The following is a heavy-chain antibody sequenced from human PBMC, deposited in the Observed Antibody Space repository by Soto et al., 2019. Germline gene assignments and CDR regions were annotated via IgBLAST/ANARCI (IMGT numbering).Heavy chain of an antibody. D-gene: IGHD3-3*01. CDR1: GYTFTGYY. CDR2: INPNSGGT. Sequence: ASVKVSCKASGYTFTGYYMHWVRQAPGQGLEWMGWINPNSGGTNYAQKFQGRVTMTRDTSISTAYMELSRLRSDDTAVYYCARDGVLLRFLEWLPPPNWFDPWGQGTLVTVSS. J-gene: IGHJ5*02. V-gene: IGHV1-2*02. CDR3: ARDGVLLRFLEWLPPPNWFDP.